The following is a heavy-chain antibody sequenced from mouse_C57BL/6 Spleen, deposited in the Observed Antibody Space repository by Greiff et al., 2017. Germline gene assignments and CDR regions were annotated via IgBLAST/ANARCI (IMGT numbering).Heavy chain of an antibody. D-gene: IGHD1-1*01. CDR2: ISDGGSYT. CDR3: ARDAYYYGSPFAY. Sequence: EVQLVESGGGLVKPGGSLKLSCAASGFTFSSYAMSWVRQTPEKRLEWVATISDGGSYTYYPDNVKGRFTISRDNAKNNLYLQMSHLKSEDTAMYYCARDAYYYGSPFAYWGQGTLVTVSA. CDR1: GFTFSSYA. V-gene: IGHV5-4*01. J-gene: IGHJ3*01.